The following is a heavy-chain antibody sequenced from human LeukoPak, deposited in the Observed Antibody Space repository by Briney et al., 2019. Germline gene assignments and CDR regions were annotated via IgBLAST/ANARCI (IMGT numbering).Heavy chain of an antibody. J-gene: IGHJ4*02. CDR1: GGSISSYY. CDR2: IYYSGST. V-gene: IGHV4-59*01. CDR3: ARGQVYYYDSSGYYYVD. Sequence: SETLSLTCTVSGGSISSYYWSWIRQPPGKGLEWIGYIYYSGSTNYNPSLKSRVTISVDTSKNQFSLKLSSVTAADTAVYYCARGQVYYYDSSGYYYVDWSQGTLVTVSS. D-gene: IGHD3-22*01.